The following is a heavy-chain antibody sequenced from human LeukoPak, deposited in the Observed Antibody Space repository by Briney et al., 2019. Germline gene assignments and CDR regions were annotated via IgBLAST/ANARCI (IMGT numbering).Heavy chain of an antibody. CDR1: GFTFSSYA. J-gene: IGHJ4*02. V-gene: IGHV3-64D*09. D-gene: IGHD6-13*01. CDR3: VKGRYSNSWYSSDY. Sequence: GSLRLSCSASGFTFSSYAMHWVHQAPGKGLEYVSAISSSGGRTYYADSVRGRFTISRDNSKNTLYLQMSSLRAEDTAVYYCVKGRYSNSWYSSDYWGQGTLVTVSS. CDR2: ISSSGGRT.